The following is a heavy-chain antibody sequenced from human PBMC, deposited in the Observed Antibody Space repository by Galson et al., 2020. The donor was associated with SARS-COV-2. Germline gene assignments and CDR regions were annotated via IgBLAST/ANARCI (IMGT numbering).Heavy chain of an antibody. CDR3: ARGPVVVAAESLDY. Sequence: GESLKISCAASGFTFSSYGMHWVRQAPGKGLEWVAVIWYDGSNKYYADSVKGRFTISRDNSKNTLYLQMNSLRAEDTAVYYCARGPVVVAAESLDYWGQGTLVTVSS. CDR2: IWYDGSNK. D-gene: IGHD2-15*01. V-gene: IGHV3-33*01. J-gene: IGHJ4*02. CDR1: GFTFSSYG.